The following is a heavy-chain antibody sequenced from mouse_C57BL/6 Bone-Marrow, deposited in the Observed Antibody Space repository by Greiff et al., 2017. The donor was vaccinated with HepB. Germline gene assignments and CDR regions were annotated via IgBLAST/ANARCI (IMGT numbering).Heavy chain of an antibody. D-gene: IGHD4-1*01. V-gene: IGHV1-55*01. CDR2: IYPGSGST. J-gene: IGHJ4*01. CDR3: ARRWDAMDY. CDR1: GYTFTSYW. Sequence: HVQLKQPGAELVKPGASVKMSCKASGYTFTSYWITWVKQRPGQGLEWIGDIYPGSGSTNYNEKFKSKATLTVDTSSSTAYMQLSSLTSEDSAVYYCARRWDAMDYWGQGTSVTVSS.